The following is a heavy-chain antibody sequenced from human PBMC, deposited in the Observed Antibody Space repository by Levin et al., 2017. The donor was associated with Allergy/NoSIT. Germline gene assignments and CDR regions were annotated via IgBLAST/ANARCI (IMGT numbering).Heavy chain of an antibody. Sequence: GSLRLSCAVYGGSFSGYYWNWIRQPPGKGLEWIGEINHGGSTNYNPSLKSRVTISIDTSKNQFSLKLSSVTAADTAIYYCARIKYYYGLDAFDIWGQGTMVTVSS. V-gene: IGHV4-34*01. J-gene: IGHJ3*02. CDR3: ARIKYYYGLDAFDI. CDR1: GGSFSGYY. CDR2: INHGGST. D-gene: IGHD3-10*01.